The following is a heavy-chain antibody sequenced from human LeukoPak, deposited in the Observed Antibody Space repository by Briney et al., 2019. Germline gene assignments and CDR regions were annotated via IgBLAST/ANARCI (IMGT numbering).Heavy chain of an antibody. CDR1: GYTFTCYY. CDR3: ARFSYYDILTGYYNGDY. V-gene: IGHV1-2*06. J-gene: IGHJ4*02. D-gene: IGHD3-9*01. CDR2: INPNSGGT. Sequence: ASVKVSCKASGYTFTCYYMHWVRQAPGQGLEWMGRINPNSGGTNYAPKFQGRVTMTRDTSISTAYMELSRLRSDDTAVYYCARFSYYDILTGYYNGDYWGQGTLVTVSS.